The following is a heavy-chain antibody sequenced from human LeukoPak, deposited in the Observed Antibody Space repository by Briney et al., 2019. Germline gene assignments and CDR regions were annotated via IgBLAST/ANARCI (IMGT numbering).Heavy chain of an antibody. Sequence: SETLSLTCAASGYSISSGYYWGWIRQPPGKGLEWIGSIYHSGSTYYNPSLKSRVTISVDTSKNQFSLKLSSVTAADTAVYYCARLYDILTGYYQDAFDIWGQGTMVTVSS. V-gene: IGHV4-38-2*01. D-gene: IGHD3-9*01. J-gene: IGHJ3*02. CDR2: IYHSGST. CDR3: ARLYDILTGYYQDAFDI. CDR1: GYSISSGYY.